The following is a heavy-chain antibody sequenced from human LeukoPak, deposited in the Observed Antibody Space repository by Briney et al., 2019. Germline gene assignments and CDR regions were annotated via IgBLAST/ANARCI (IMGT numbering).Heavy chain of an antibody. J-gene: IGHJ1*01. V-gene: IGHV4-34*01. CDR2: INHSGST. Sequence: SETLSLTCAVYGGSFSGYYWSWIRQPPGKGLEWIGEINHSGSTNYNPSLHSRVTISVDTSKNQFSLKLSSVTAADTAVYYCARVVLTYTTRWSEFFHLWGQGTLVTVSS. D-gene: IGHD2-15*01. CDR3: ARVVLTYTTRWSEFFHL. CDR1: GGSFSGYY.